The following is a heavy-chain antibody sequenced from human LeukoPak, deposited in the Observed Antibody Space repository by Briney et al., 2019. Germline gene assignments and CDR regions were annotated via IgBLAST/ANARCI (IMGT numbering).Heavy chain of an antibody. CDR2: IYPGDSDT. D-gene: IGHD3-10*01. CDR3: ARRSMVRGANYDY. J-gene: IGHJ4*02. Sequence: GESLKISCKGSGYSFTSYWIGWVRQMPGKGLEWMGNIYPGDSDTRYSPSFQGQVTISVDKSVSTAYLQWSSLKASDTAMYYCARRSMVRGANYDYWGQGTLVTVSS. CDR1: GYSFTSYW. V-gene: IGHV5-51*01.